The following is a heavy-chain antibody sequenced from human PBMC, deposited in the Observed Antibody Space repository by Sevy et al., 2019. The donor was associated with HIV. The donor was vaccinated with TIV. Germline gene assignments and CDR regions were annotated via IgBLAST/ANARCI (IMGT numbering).Heavy chain of an antibody. V-gene: IGHV3-30*07. CDR3: TKESLRGTYIRGDFDH. D-gene: IGHD3-10*02. J-gene: IGHJ4*02. CDR1: GFPFSSYA. CDR2: ISSDGINH. Sequence: GGSLRLSCAASGFPFSSYAMSWVRQAPGKGPEWLAVISSDGINHNYAASVKGRFTIYRDNSKSLLFLQMNSLTPNDTAVYFCTKESLRGTYIRGDFDHWGQGTLVTVSS.